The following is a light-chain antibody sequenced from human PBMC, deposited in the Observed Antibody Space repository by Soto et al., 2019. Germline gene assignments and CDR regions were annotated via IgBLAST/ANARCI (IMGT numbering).Light chain of an antibody. Sequence: QSVLTQPPSASGTPGQRVTISCSGSNSNVGSNTVDWYQQLPGTAPKLLIYHNNQRPSGVPDRLSGSKSGTSASLAISGLQSEDEADYYCGAWDDSLNAVVFGGGTKLTVL. CDR2: HNN. CDR1: NSNVGSNT. CDR3: GAWDDSLNAVV. J-gene: IGLJ2*01. V-gene: IGLV1-44*01.